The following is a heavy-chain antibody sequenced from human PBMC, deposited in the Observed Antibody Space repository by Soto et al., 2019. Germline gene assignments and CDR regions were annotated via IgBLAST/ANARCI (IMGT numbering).Heavy chain of an antibody. CDR3: VHWSTGTYGTIFFDY. CDR1: GFSLTSPGMC. J-gene: IGHJ4*02. D-gene: IGHD3-9*01. CDR2: IERDDDDK. V-gene: IGHV2-70*12. Sequence: SGPTLVNPTETLTLTCTFSGFSLTSPGMCVSWIRQSPGKALEWLALIERDDDDKYYSTSLKTRLTITKDTSQNQVVLTMTNMDAVDTATYYCVHWSTGTYGTIFFDYWGLGTLVTVSS.